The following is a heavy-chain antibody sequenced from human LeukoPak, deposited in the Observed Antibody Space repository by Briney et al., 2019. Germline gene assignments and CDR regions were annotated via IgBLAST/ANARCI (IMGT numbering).Heavy chain of an antibody. Sequence: GGSLRLSCAVSGFTFSNFWMSWVRQAPGRGLEWVANIHPEGNEKYHVESVKGRFAISRDNARNSLFLQMNGLGVEDTAIYYCARGDSFSGDQWGQGTLVTVSS. J-gene: IGHJ4*02. V-gene: IGHV3-7*04. CDR1: GFTFSNFW. CDR3: ARGDSFSGDQ. CDR2: IHPEGNEK. D-gene: IGHD3-10*01.